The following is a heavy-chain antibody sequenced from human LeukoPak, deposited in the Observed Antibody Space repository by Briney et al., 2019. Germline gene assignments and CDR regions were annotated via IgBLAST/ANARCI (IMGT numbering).Heavy chain of an antibody. J-gene: IGHJ4*02. V-gene: IGHV1-18*01. CDR3: ARDLPRMGVAALTY. D-gene: IGHD6-19*01. Sequence: ASVKVSCKASGYTFTTYGFSWVRQAPGQGLEWMGWISAYDANTNYAQKVQGRVTMTTDTSTSTAYMELRSLRSDDTAVYYCARDLPRMGVAALTYWGQGTLVTVSS. CDR2: ISAYDANT. CDR1: GYTFTTYG.